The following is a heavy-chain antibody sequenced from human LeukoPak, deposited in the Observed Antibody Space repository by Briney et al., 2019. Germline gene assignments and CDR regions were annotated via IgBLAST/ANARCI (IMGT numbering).Heavy chain of an antibody. CDR3: ARAYGSGNYGSFDY. V-gene: IGHV4-59*01. Sequence: SETLSLTCTVSGGSISSYYWSWIRQPPGKGLEWIGYIYYSGSTNYNPSLKSRVTISVDTSKNQFSLKLSSVTAADTAVYYCARAYGSGNYGSFDYWGQGTLVTVSS. D-gene: IGHD3-10*01. CDR2: IYYSGST. CDR1: GGSISSYY. J-gene: IGHJ4*02.